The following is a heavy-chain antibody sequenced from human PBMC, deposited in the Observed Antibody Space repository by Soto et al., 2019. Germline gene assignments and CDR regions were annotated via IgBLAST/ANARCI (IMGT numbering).Heavy chain of an antibody. J-gene: IGHJ4*01. CDR3: AIGGRMVPESYFDM. Sequence: SSVKVSCKTSGYPFADFYIHWVRQAPGQGPEWMGWMNPDSGVTDLAQKFRGRVTMARDTSTKTAYLALDRLTSEDNGVYYCAIGGRMVPESYFDMRGHGTARTFSS. D-gene: IGHD1-26*01. CDR2: MNPDSGVT. V-gene: IGHV1-2*02. CDR1: GYPFADFY.